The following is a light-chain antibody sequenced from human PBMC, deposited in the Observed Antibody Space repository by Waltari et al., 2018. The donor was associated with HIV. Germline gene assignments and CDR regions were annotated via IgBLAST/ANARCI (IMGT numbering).Light chain of an antibody. CDR3: HQYFSTPQT. Sequence: VMTQSQDSLAVSLGERATINCKSSQSLFYSSNNKNYLAWYQQKPGQPPKLLIHWASTRISGVPDRFSGSGSATEFTLTIRSLQAEDVAVYYCHQYFSTPQTFGQGTKVEVK. CDR1: QSLFYSSNNKNY. CDR2: WAS. J-gene: IGKJ1*01. V-gene: IGKV4-1*01.